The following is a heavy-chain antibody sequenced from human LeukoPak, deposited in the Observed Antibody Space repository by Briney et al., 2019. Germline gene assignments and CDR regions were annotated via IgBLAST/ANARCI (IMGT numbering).Heavy chain of an antibody. V-gene: IGHV3-48*03. Sequence: GGSLGLSCAASGFTFSSYEMNWVRQAPGKGLEWVSYISSSGSTIYYADSVKGRFTISRDNAKNSLYLQMNSLRAEDTAVYYCAREGRLLWFGELLSPYFDYWGQGTLVTVSS. CDR1: GFTFSSYE. J-gene: IGHJ4*02. CDR3: AREGRLLWFGELLSPYFDY. CDR2: ISSSGSTI. D-gene: IGHD3-10*01.